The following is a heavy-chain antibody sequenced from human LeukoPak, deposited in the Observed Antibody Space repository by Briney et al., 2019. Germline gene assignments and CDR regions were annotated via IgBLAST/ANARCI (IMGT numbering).Heavy chain of an antibody. CDR1: GGTFSSYA. J-gene: IGHJ6*02. CDR3: ANLPGGLVRPPPKDMDV. Sequence: ASVKVSCKASGGTFSSYAISWVRQAPEQGLEWMGRIIPILGIANYAQKFQGRVTITADKSTSTAYMELSSLRSEDTAVYYCANLPGGLVRPPPKDMDVWGQGTTVTVSS. CDR2: IIPILGIA. V-gene: IGHV1-69*04. D-gene: IGHD3-10*01.